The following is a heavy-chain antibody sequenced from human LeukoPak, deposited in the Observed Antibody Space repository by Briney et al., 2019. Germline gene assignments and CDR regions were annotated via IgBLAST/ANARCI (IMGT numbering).Heavy chain of an antibody. CDR2: IISIFGTA. D-gene: IGHD1-26*01. Sequence: SVKVSCKASGGTFSSYAISWVRQAPGQGLEWMGGIISIFGTANYAQKFQGRVTITTDESTSTAYMELSSLRSEDTAVYYCSTSLVGAFDYWGQGTLVTVSS. J-gene: IGHJ4*02. V-gene: IGHV1-69*05. CDR1: GGTFSSYA. CDR3: STSLVGAFDY.